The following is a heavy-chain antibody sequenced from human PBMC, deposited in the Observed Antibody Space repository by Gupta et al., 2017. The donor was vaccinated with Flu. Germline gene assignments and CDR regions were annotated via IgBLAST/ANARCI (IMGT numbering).Heavy chain of an antibody. CDR3: GGGREVPNSHYFMDV. D-gene: IGHD3-10*01. J-gene: IGHJ6*03. V-gene: IGHV4-34*01. CDR2: INHSGSI. Sequence: RQSPGQGREWIGEINHSGSITYTPSLKRRGSRSVDTSKRQVTLKITSMTAADTAMYFCGGGREVPNSHYFMDVWGRGTTVTVSS.